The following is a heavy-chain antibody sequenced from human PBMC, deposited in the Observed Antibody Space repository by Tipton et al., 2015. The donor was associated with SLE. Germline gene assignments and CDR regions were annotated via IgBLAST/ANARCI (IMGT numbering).Heavy chain of an antibody. CDR1: GYTFTSCG. Sequence: QLVQSGAEVKKPGASVKVSCKASGYTFTSCGISWVRQAPGQGLEWMGWISAYNGNTNYAQKLQGRVTMTTDTSTSTAYMELRSLRSDDTAVYYCARDCSGGSCAQGSYYYGMDVWGQGTTVTVSS. D-gene: IGHD2-15*01. J-gene: IGHJ6*02. CDR2: ISAYNGNT. CDR3: ARDCSGGSCAQGSYYYGMDV. V-gene: IGHV1-18*01.